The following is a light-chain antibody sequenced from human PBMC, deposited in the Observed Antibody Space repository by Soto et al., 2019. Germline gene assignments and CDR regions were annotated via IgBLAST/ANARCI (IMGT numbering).Light chain of an antibody. V-gene: IGKV3-11*01. CDR2: DGS. CDR1: QSVGTY. Sequence: IVLTQSPATLSLSPGERATLSCRASQSVGTYLAWYQQKLCQAPRLLIYDGSNRAAGIPARFSGSGSGTDFTLTISSLEPEDFAVYYCQHRSIWPLSFGGGTKVEIK. CDR3: QHRSIWPLS. J-gene: IGKJ4*01.